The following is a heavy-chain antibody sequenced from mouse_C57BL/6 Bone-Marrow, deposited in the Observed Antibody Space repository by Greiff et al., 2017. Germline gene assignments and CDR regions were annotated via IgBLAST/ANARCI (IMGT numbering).Heavy chain of an antibody. D-gene: IGHD1-1*01. CDR2: INPYNGGT. CDR1: GYTFTDYY. J-gene: IGHJ2*01. CDR3: ARWGLYYYGSSYFDY. V-gene: IGHV1-19*01. Sequence: VQLQQSGPVLVKPGASVKMSCKASGYTFTDYYMNWVKQSHGKSLEWIGVINPYNGGTSYNQKFKGKDTLTVDKSSSTAYMELNSLTSEDSAVYYGARWGLYYYGSSYFDYWGQGTTLTVSS.